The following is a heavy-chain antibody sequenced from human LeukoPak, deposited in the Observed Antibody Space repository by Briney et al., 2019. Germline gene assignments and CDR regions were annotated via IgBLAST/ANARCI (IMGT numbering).Heavy chain of an antibody. CDR1: GFTFSSYS. Sequence: GGSLRLSRAASGFTFSSYSMNWVRQAPGKGLEWVSSISSSSSYIYYADSVKGRFTISRDNAKNSLYLQMNSLRAEDTAVYYCARGDTAMGYGGYYFDYWGQGTLVTVSS. V-gene: IGHV3-21*01. CDR3: ARGDTAMGYGGYYFDY. D-gene: IGHD5-18*01. J-gene: IGHJ4*02. CDR2: ISSSSSYI.